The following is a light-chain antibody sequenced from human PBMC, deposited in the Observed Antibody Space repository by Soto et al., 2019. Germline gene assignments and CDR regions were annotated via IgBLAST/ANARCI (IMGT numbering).Light chain of an antibody. Sequence: EIGLTQSPGTLSLSQGERATLSCRASQSVSSYYLAWYQQKPGQAPRLLLYAACSRATGIPDRFSGGGSGTDFTPTTSRREPEDFAVYYCQQRGSSSWTFGQGTKVDIK. V-gene: IGKV3-20*01. CDR3: QQRGSSSWT. CDR2: AAC. CDR1: QSVSSYY. J-gene: IGKJ1*01.